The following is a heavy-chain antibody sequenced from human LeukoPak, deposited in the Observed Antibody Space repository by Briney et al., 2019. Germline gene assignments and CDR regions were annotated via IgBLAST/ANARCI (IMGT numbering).Heavy chain of an antibody. V-gene: IGHV4-39*07. Sequence: NPSETLSLTCTVSGGSISSYYWGWIRQPPGKGLEWIGSIYYSGSTYYNPSLKSRVTISVDTSKNQFSLKLSSVTAADTAVYYCARSLATVTNDAFDIWGQGTMVTVSS. J-gene: IGHJ3*02. CDR1: GGSISSYY. CDR2: IYYSGST. D-gene: IGHD4-17*01. CDR3: ARSLATVTNDAFDI.